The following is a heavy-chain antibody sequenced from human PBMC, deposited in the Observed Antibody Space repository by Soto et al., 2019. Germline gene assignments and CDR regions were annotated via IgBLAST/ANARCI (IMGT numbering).Heavy chain of an antibody. D-gene: IGHD6-13*01. Sequence: SETLSLTCTVSGGSISSGGYYWSWIRQHPGKGLEWIGYIYYSGSTYYNPSLKSRVTISVDTSKNQFSLKLSSVTAADTAVYYCARGYSSSWPPHFDYWGQGTLVTVSS. CDR3: ARGYSSSWPPHFDY. J-gene: IGHJ4*02. V-gene: IGHV4-31*03. CDR2: IYYSGST. CDR1: GGSISSGGYY.